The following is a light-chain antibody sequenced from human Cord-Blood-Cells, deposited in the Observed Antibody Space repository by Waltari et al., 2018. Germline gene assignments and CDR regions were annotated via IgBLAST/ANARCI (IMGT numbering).Light chain of an antibody. V-gene: IGLV2-11*01. CDR3: CSYAGSYTYV. CDR2: DVS. CDR1: SSSVGGYHY. Sequence: QSALTQPRSVSVSPGQSVTISCPGTSSSVGGYHYVSWYQQHPGKAPKLMIYDVSKRPSGVPDRFSGSKSGNTASLTISGLQAEDEADYYCCSYAGSYTYVFGTGTKVTVL. J-gene: IGLJ1*01.